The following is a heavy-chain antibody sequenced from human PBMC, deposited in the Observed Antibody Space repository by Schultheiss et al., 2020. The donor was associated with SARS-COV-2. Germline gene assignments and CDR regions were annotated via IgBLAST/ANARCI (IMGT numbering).Heavy chain of an antibody. CDR3: ARLPSTKSIDY. V-gene: IGHV4-34*01. CDR2: IYHSGST. Sequence: SETLSLTCAVYGGSFSGYYWSWIRQPPGKGLEWIGSIYHSGSTYYNPSLKSRVTISVDTSKNQFSLKLSSVTAADTAVYYCARLPSTKSIDYWGQGTLVTVSS. CDR1: GGSFSGYY. D-gene: IGHD1-14*01. J-gene: IGHJ4*02.